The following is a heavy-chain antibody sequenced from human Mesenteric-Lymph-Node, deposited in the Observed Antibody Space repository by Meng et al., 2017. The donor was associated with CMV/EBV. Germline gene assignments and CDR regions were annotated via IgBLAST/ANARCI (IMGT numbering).Heavy chain of an antibody. J-gene: IGHJ4*02. D-gene: IGHD2-15*01. CDR2: ISPSDSHT. V-gene: IGHV5-51*01. CDR3: ARGDGGFYYFDY. Sequence: KVSCKASGYTFTSYWIGWVRQMPGKGLEWMGIISPSDSHTKYSPSFQGQVTMSADKSISTAYLQWSSLKASDTAIYYCARGDGGFYYFDYWGQGTLVTVSS. CDR1: GYTFTSYW.